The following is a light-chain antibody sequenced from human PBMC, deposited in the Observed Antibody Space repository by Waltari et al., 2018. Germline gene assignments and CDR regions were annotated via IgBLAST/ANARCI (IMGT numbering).Light chain of an antibody. CDR2: AAS. CDR1: QGIRNY. CDR3: LQDSSYPWT. J-gene: IGKJ1*01. Sequence: DIQMTQSPSAVSASVGDRVTITCRASQGIRNYFAWFQQKPGKAPKRLIFAASSLQSGVPSRFSGSGSATEFTLTITNLQPEDFGTYYCLQDSSYPWTFGQGTRVDI. V-gene: IGKV1-17*03.